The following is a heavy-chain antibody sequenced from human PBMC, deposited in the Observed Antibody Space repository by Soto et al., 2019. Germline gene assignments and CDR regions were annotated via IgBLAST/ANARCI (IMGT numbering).Heavy chain of an antibody. Sequence: QVQLVESGGGAVQPGRSLRLSCAASGFTFSSYAMHWVRQAPGKGLEWVAVISYDGSNKYYADSVKGRFTISRDNSKNTLYLQMNSLRAEDTAVYYCARDRRGVRGVFYYGMDVWGQGTTVTVSS. V-gene: IGHV3-30-3*01. D-gene: IGHD3-10*01. J-gene: IGHJ6*02. CDR3: ARDRRGVRGVFYYGMDV. CDR2: ISYDGSNK. CDR1: GFTFSSYA.